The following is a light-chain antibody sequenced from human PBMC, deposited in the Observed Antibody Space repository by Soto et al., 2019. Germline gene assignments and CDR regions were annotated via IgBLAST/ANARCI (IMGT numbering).Light chain of an antibody. CDR2: EVS. CDR3: SLYTSSSTYVV. J-gene: IGLJ2*01. V-gene: IGLV2-14*01. Sequence: QSALTQPASVSGSPGQSITISCTGTSSDIGDYTHVSWYQQHPGKAPKLIIYEVSDRPSGVSNRFSGSKSGNTASLTISGLQTEDEADYYCSLYTSSSTYVVFGGGTKLTVL. CDR1: SSDIGDYTH.